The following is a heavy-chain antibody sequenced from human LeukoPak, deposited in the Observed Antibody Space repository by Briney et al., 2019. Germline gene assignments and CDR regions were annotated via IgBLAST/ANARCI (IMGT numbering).Heavy chain of an antibody. CDR2: MNPNSGNT. CDR1: GYTFTSYD. J-gene: IGHJ4*02. V-gene: IGHV1-8*01. Sequence: GASVKVSCTASGYTFTSYDINWVRQATGQGLEWMGWMNPNSGNTGYAQKFQGRVTMTRNTSISTAYMELSSLRSEDTAVYYCARDSWVGGFPGGYWGQGTLVTVSS. CDR3: ARDSWVGGFPGGY. D-gene: IGHD3-10*01.